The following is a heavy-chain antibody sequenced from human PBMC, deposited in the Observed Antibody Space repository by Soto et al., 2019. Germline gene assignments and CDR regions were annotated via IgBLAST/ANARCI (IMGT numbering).Heavy chain of an antibody. J-gene: IGHJ6*03. V-gene: IGHV3-48*01. D-gene: IGHD6-13*01. CDR1: GFTFSSYS. Sequence: GGSLRLSCAASGFTFSSYSMNWVRQAPGKGLEWVSYISSSSSTIYYADSVKGRFTISRDNAKNSLYLQMNSLRAEDTAVYYCARAWAAAGPGTLDYYYYMDVWGKGTTVTVSS. CDR3: ARAWAAAGPGTLDYYYYMDV. CDR2: ISSSSSTI.